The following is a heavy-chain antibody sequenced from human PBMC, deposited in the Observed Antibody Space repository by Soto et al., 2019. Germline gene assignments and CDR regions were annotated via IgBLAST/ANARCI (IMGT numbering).Heavy chain of an antibody. D-gene: IGHD4-17*01. J-gene: IGHJ6*02. CDR3: ARDLSGDHTIFDYYYGMDV. Sequence: GGSLRLSCAASGFTFSNYEMHWVRQAPGKGLEYVSGISNNGAHTDYAKSVKGRFTISRDNSENTLYLQMSSLRAEDTAVYYCARDLSGDHTIFDYYYGMDVWGQGTTVTVSS. CDR1: GFTFSNYE. CDR2: ISNNGAHT. V-gene: IGHV3-64*01.